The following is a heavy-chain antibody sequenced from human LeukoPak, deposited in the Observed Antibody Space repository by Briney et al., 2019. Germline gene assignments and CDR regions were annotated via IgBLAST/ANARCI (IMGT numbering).Heavy chain of an antibody. J-gene: IGHJ4*02. CDR3: ARQRRDGPIDY. Sequence: SETLSLTCTVSGGSISSYYWSWIRQPAGKGLEWIGYIYYSGSTNYNPSLKSRVTISVDTSKNQFSLKLSSVTAADTAVYYCARQRRDGPIDYWGQGTLVTVSS. V-gene: IGHV4-59*01. CDR1: GGSISSYY. CDR2: IYYSGST. D-gene: IGHD6-25*01.